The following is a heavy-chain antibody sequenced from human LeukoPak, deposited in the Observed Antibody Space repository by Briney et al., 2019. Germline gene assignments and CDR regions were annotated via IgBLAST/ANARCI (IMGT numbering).Heavy chain of an antibody. D-gene: IGHD4-17*01. J-gene: IGHJ5*02. CDR2: IYPGDSDT. V-gene: IGHV5-51*01. Sequence: GESLKNSCKGSGYSFTSYWMGWVRQMPGKGLEWMGIIYPGDSDTRYSPSFQGQVTISADKSISTAYLQWSSLKASDTAMYYCARRATFDYGDYGSFDPWGQGTLVTVSS. CDR3: ARRATFDYGDYGSFDP. CDR1: GYSFTSYW.